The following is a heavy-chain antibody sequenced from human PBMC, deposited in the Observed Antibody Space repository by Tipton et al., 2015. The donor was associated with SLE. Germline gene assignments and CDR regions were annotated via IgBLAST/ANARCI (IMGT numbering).Heavy chain of an antibody. J-gene: IGHJ4*02. CDR1: GASVSSYC. CDR3: ATSTYDFWSGYYFDY. D-gene: IGHD3-3*01. V-gene: IGHV4-4*07. Sequence: TLSLTCTVSGASVSSYCWNWIRQPAGRGPEWIGRISSSGSANYSPSLESRVTISLDTSKNQFSLELSSVTAADTAVYYCATSTYDFWSGYYFDYWGQGTLVSVSS. CDR2: ISSSGSA.